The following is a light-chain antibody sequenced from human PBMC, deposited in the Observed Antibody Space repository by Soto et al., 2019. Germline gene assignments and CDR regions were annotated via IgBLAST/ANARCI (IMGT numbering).Light chain of an antibody. Sequence: DLQMTQSPSSLSASVGDRVTITCRASQTISTYLNWYQQKPGKAPQLLIYAASTLQSGVPSRFSGSGSGTDFTLTINSLQPEDFATYYCQQSHGIPYTFGQGTKLEIK. J-gene: IGKJ2*01. CDR1: QTISTY. V-gene: IGKV1-39*01. CDR2: AAS. CDR3: QQSHGIPYT.